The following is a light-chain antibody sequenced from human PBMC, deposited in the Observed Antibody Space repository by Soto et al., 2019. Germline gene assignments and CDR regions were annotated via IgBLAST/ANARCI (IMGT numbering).Light chain of an antibody. CDR3: LQYGNSPFT. CDR1: QSVSSSY. J-gene: IGKJ3*01. CDR2: GAS. Sequence: EIVLTQSPGTLSLSPGERATLSCRARQSVSSSYLAWYQQKPGQTPRLLIYGASSRATGIPDRFSGSGSGTDFTLTISRLEPEDFAVYYCLQYGNSPFTFGPGTKVDVK. V-gene: IGKV3-20*01.